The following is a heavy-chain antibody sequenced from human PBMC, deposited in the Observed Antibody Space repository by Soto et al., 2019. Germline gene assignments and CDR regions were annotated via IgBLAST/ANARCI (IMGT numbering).Heavy chain of an antibody. J-gene: IGHJ6*02. V-gene: IGHV1-18*01. CDR1: GYTFTSYG. CDR3: ARIPYFYDSSGYSDYYYGMDV. D-gene: IGHD3-22*01. CDR2: ISAYNGNT. Sequence: ASVKVACKASGYTFTSYGISWVRQAPGQGLEWMGWISAYNGNTNYAQKLQGRVTMTTDTSTSTAYMELRSLRSDDTAVYYCARIPYFYDSSGYSDYYYGMDVWGQGTTVTVSS.